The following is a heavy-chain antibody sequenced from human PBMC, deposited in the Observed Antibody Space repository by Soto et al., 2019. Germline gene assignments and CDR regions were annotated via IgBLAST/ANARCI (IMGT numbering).Heavy chain of an antibody. D-gene: IGHD4-17*01. CDR1: AFPFSSHA. CDR2: MSFDGSNK. Sequence: QVQLVESGGGVVQPGRSLRLSCATSAFPFSSHALHLVRQAPGKGLEWVALMSFDGSNKYYADSVKGRFTISRDISKNTLDLEMNSLRGEDSAVHYCVSDEAHYGDWDFWGQGTPVTVSS. J-gene: IGHJ4*02. CDR3: VSDEAHYGDWDF. V-gene: IGHV3-30*03.